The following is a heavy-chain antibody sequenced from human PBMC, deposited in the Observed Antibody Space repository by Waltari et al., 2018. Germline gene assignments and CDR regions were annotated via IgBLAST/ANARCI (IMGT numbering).Heavy chain of an antibody. V-gene: IGHV3-23*04. J-gene: IGHJ4*02. Sequence: EVQLVESGGGLVQPGGSLRLSGVASGFKFNSSVMTWVRRAPGKGLEWVSGVSGSGSSTYYADSVKGRFTISRDNSKNTLYLQVNSLRAEDTAVYYCATRYYGEFQWGQGTLVTVSS. CDR3: ATRYYGEFQ. D-gene: IGHD3-10*01. CDR2: VSGSGSST. CDR1: GFKFNSSV.